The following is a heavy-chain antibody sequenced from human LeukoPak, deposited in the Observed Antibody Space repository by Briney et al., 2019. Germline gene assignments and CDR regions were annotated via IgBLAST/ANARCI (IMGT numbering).Heavy chain of an antibody. CDR1: GYTFTSYY. Sequence: GASVKVSCKASGYTFTSYYMHWVRQAPGQGLEWMRIINPSGGSTSYAQKFQGRVTMTRDTSTSTVCMELSSLRSEDTAVYYCARGRIAVAGTFAHWGQGTLVTVSS. D-gene: IGHD6-19*01. CDR3: ARGRIAVAGTFAH. V-gene: IGHV1-46*01. J-gene: IGHJ4*02. CDR2: INPSGGST.